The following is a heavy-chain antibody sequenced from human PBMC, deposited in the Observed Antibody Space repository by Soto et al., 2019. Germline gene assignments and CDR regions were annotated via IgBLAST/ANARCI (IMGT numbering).Heavy chain of an antibody. J-gene: IGHJ5*02. V-gene: IGHV3-53*01. CDR3: ARALVIYYDSSGYYIKGNWFDP. D-gene: IGHD3-22*01. CDR2: IYSGGST. Sequence: GGSLRLSCAASGFTVSSNYMSWVRQAPGKGLEWVSVIYSGGSTYYADSVKGRFTISRDNSKNTLYLQMNSLRAEDTAVYYCARALVIYYDSSGYYIKGNWFDPWGQGTLVTVSS. CDR1: GFTVSSNY.